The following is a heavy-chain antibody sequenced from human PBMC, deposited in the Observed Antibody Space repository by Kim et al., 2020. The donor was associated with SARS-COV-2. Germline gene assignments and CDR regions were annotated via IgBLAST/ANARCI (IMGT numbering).Heavy chain of an antibody. J-gene: IGHJ6*02. CDR1: GGSISSGGYY. Sequence: SETLSLTCTVSGGSISSGGYYWSWIRQHPGKGLEWIGYIYYSGSTYYNPSLKSRVTISVDTSKNQFSLKLSSVTAADTAVYYCARGLGHHSGRGYYYYYYGMDVWGQGTTVTVSS. CDR3: ARGLGHHSGRGYYYYYYGMDV. CDR2: IYYSGST. V-gene: IGHV4-31*03. D-gene: IGHD1-26*01.